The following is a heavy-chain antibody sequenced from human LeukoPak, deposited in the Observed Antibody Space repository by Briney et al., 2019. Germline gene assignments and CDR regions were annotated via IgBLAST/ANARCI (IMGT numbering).Heavy chain of an antibody. D-gene: IGHD5-18*01. CDR1: GFNFSDHA. Sequence: GGSLRLSCTASGFNFSDHAMSWVRQAPGKGLEWVGCIRSKAYRGTTEYAASVKGRFTISRDDSKSAVYLQMNCLKSKDTAVYYCSRGPIPLCVHNGVDVCSQGTTVTVSS. J-gene: IGHJ6*02. V-gene: IGHV3-49*04. CDR3: SRGPIPLCVHNGVDV. CDR2: IRSKAYRGTT.